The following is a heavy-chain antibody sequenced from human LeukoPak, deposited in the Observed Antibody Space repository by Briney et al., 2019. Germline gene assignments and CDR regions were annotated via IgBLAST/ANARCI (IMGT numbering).Heavy chain of an antibody. V-gene: IGHV1-2*02. CDR1: GYTFTGSY. J-gene: IGHJ4*02. CDR2: ISPASGAT. D-gene: IGHD1-1*01. Sequence: ASVRVSCKASGYTFTGSYMHWVRQAPGQGVEWIGWISPASGATKYAQNFQGRVTLTTDTSIPTAYMELSSLTSDDPASYYCLNEHGGWGQGTPVTVSS. CDR3: LNEHGG.